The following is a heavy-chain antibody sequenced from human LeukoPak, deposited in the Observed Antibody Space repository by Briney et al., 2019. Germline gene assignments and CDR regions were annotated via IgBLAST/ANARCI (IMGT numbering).Heavy chain of an antibody. Sequence: SGTLSLTCAVSGGSVIGVNWWSWVRQPPGKGLEWIGKVHHGGTINYTPSLKGRADISLDTSKNQISLKLSFVTAADTAVYYCAYWDKGYGGTNFDYWGRGTLVTVSS. CDR1: GGSVIGVNW. V-gene: IGHV4-4*02. CDR2: VHHGGTI. D-gene: IGHD4-23*01. J-gene: IGHJ4*02. CDR3: AYWDKGYGGTNFDY.